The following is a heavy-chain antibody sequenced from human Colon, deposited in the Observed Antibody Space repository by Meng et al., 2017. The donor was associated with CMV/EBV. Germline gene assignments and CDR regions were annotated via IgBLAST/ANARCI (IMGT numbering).Heavy chain of an antibody. CDR1: GGSIVNSDYY. Sequence: SETLSLTCTVSGGSIVNSDYYWVWVRQPPGKGLEWIGEISYSGSTKYNPSLQSRVTISSDTTNNRFSLRLNSVTAADTGVYFCARSPGFWSLDYWGRGTLVTVSS. CDR3: ARSPGFWSLDY. D-gene: IGHD2-8*02. V-gene: IGHV4-39*01. J-gene: IGHJ4*02. CDR2: ISYSGST.